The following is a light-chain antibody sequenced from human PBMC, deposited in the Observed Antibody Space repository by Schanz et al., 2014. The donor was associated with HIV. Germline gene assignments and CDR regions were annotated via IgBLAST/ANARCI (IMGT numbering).Light chain of an antibody. Sequence: QSVLTQPPSVSGAPGQRVTVSCTGSSSNIGAGYDVHWYQHRPGSAPKLLLYGNTNRPAGVPDRFSGSKSGTSASLAITGLQAEDEADYYCSSFITDSAPWAFGGGTKLTVL. CDR2: GNT. CDR1: SSNIGAGYD. J-gene: IGLJ3*02. V-gene: IGLV1-40*01. CDR3: SSFITDSAPWA.